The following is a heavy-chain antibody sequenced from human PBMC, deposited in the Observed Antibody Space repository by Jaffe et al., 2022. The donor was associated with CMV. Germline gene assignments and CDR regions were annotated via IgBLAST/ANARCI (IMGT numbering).Heavy chain of an antibody. V-gene: IGHV3-33*08. CDR2: IWYDGSNK. CDR1: GFTFSSYG. CDR3: ARDYYRGNGGELSLHYY. J-gene: IGHJ4*02. D-gene: IGHD3-16*02. Sequence: QVQLVESGGGVVQPGRSLRLSCAASGFTFSSYGMHWVRQAPGKGLEWVAVIWYDGSNKYYADSVKGRFTISRDNSKNTLYLQMNSLRAEDTAVYYCARDYYRGNGGELSLHYYWGQGTLVTVSS.